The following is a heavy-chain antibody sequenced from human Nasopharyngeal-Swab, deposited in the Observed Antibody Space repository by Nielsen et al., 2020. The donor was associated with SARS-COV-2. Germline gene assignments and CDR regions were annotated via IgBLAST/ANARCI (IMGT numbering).Heavy chain of an antibody. Sequence: SETLSLTCTVSGGSISSSSYYWGWIRQPPGKGLEWIGSIYYSGSTYYNPSLKSRVTISVDTSKNQFSLKLSSVTAADTAVYYCARYVRILGYFDCWGQGTLVTVSS. V-gene: IGHV4-39*07. CDR3: ARYVRILGYFDC. CDR1: GGSISSSSYY. J-gene: IGHJ4*02. D-gene: IGHD2-15*01. CDR2: IYYSGST.